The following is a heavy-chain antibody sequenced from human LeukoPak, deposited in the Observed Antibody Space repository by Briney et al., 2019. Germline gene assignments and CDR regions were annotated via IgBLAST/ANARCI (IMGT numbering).Heavy chain of an antibody. CDR1: GFTFSSYG. CDR3: ATHDYGGPRH. D-gene: IGHD4-23*01. CDR2: IWYDGSNK. Sequence: PGRSLSLSCAASGFTFSSYGMHWVHQAPGKGLEWVAVIWYDGSNKYYADSVKGRFTISRDNSKNTLYLQMNSLRAEDTAVYYCATHDYGGPRHWGQGTLVTVSS. V-gene: IGHV3-33*01. J-gene: IGHJ4*02.